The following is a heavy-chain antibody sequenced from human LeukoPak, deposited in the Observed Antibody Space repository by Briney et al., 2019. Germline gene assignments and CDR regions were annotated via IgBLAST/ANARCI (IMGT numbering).Heavy chain of an antibody. CDR3: ARDERLSSGWYYFDY. D-gene: IGHD6-19*01. CDR2: LNWNGGST. V-gene: IGHV3-20*04. CDR1: GFTFSDYY. J-gene: IGHJ4*02. Sequence: PGGSLRLSCAASGFTFSDYYMSWIRQAPGKGLEWVSGLNWNGGSTGYADSVKGRFTISRDNAKNSLYLQMNSLRAEDTALYYCARDERLSSGWYYFDYWGQGTLVTVSS.